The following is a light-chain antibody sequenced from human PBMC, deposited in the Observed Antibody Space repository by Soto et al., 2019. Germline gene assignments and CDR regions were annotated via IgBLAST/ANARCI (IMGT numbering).Light chain of an antibody. CDR1: SSDVGGYNY. J-gene: IGLJ2*01. Sequence: QSALTQPPSASGSPGQSVTISCTGTSSDVGGYNYVSWYQQHPGKAPKLMIYEVSKRPSGVPDRFSGSKSGNTASLTVSGLQAEDEADYYCSSYAGSNNSTRLRYVVFGGGTKLTVL. CDR2: EVS. V-gene: IGLV2-8*01. CDR3: SSYAGSNNSTRLRYVV.